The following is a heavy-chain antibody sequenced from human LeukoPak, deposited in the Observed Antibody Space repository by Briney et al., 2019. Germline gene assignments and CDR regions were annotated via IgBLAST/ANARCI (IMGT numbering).Heavy chain of an antibody. Sequence: GGSLRLSCAASGFTFSSYWMHWVRQTPGKGLVWVSHINNDGSSTSYADSVKGRFTISRDNAKNTLYLQMNSLRTEDTAVYYCACYGIAPPYWGQGTLVTVSS. V-gene: IGHV3-74*01. J-gene: IGHJ4*02. D-gene: IGHD2-15*01. CDR3: ACYGIAPPY. CDR2: INNDGSST. CDR1: GFTFSSYW.